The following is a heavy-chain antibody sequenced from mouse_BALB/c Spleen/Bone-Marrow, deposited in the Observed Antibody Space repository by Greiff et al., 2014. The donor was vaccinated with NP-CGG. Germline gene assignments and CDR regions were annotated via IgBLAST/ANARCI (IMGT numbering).Heavy chain of an antibody. CDR2: IWADGST. CDR3: ARITTATGAMDY. Sequence: VQLQQSGPGLVAPSQSLSITCTVSGFSLTNYGVHWVRQPPGKGLEWLGVIWADGSTNYNSALMSILSISKDNSKSQVFFKMNSLQTDDTAMYYCARITTATGAMDYWGQGTSVTVSS. CDR1: GFSLTNYG. J-gene: IGHJ4*01. D-gene: IGHD1-2*01. V-gene: IGHV2-9*02.